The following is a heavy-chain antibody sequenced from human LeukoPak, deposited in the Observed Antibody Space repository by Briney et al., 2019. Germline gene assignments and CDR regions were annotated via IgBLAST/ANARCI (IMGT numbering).Heavy chain of an antibody. CDR3: AKGGYCSSSSCYYGWFEP. J-gene: IGHJ5*02. CDR1: GFSFSSYA. D-gene: IGHD2-2*01. CDR2: TSAGGSST. V-gene: IGHV3-23*01. Sequence: PGRSLRLSCAASGFSFSSYAMHWVRQAPGKGLEWVSTTSAGGSSTYYADSVKGRFTISRDNSKNTFYLQMKSLRAEDTAAYYCAKGGYCSSSSCYYGWFEPWGQGTLVTVSS.